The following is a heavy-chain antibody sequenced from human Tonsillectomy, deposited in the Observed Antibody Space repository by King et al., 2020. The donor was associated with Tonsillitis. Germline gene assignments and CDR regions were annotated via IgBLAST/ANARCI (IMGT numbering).Heavy chain of an antibody. J-gene: IGHJ4*02. D-gene: IGHD6-13*01. CDR2: IYYSGSA. Sequence: QLQESGPGLVKPSETLSLTCTVSGGSISNYYWNWVRQPPGKGLEWSGYIYYSGSANYNPSLQSRVTISVETSKTQFSLRLSTVTAADTAVYYCARGAQYSSSWYNYWGQGTLVTVSS. V-gene: IGHV4-59*08. CDR1: GGSISNYY. CDR3: ARGAQYSSSWYNY.